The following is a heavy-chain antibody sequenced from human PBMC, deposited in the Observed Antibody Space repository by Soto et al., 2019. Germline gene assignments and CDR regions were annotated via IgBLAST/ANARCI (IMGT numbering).Heavy chain of an antibody. D-gene: IGHD1-1*01. CDR3: ARKVQDAYNREFDY. Sequence: GGSLRLSCAASGFTFSSYSMNWVRQAPGKGLEWVSFISTSSSSIYYADSVKGRFTVSRDNAKNSLYLQMNSLRDEDTAVYYCARKVQDAYNREFDYWGQGTLVTVSS. CDR2: ISTSSSSI. J-gene: IGHJ4*02. CDR1: GFTFSSYS. V-gene: IGHV3-48*02.